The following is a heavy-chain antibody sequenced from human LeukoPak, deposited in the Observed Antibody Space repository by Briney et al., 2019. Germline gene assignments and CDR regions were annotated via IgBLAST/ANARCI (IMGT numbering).Heavy chain of an antibody. D-gene: IGHD3-10*01. J-gene: IGHJ4*02. CDR3: AILDYISGTYSQY. V-gene: IGHV5-51*01. CDR2: IYPGDSDT. CDR1: GYSFTNYW. Sequence: ESLKISCKGSGYSFTNYWIGWVRTMPGKGLEWMGIIYPGDSDTRYSPSFQGQVTISADKSISTAYLQWSSLKASDTAVFYCAILDYISGTYSQYWGEGTLVTVSS.